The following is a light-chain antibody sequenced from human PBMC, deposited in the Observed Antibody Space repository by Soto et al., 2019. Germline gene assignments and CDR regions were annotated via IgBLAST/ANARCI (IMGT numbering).Light chain of an antibody. CDR1: QSISTSS. V-gene: IGKV3-11*01. CDR3: QQRSNWPLT. J-gene: IGKJ1*01. CDR2: DAS. Sequence: EIVLTQSPGTLSLSPGERATLNCRASQSISTSSLAWYRQKPGQAPSLLIFDASNSATGIPARFSGSGSGTDFTLTTSSLQPEDFAVYYCQQRSNWPLTFGQGTKVHIK.